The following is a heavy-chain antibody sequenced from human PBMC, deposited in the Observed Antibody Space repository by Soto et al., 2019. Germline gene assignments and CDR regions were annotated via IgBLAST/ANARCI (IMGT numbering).Heavy chain of an antibody. CDR2: IYYSGST. J-gene: IGHJ5*02. CDR1: GGSISSGGYY. Sequence: SETLSLTCTVSGGSISSGGYYWSWIRQHPGKGLEWIGYIYYSGSTYYNPSLKSRVTISVDTSKNQFSLKLSSVTAADTAVYYCARDVKGSWFDPWGQGTLVTVSS. V-gene: IGHV4-31*03. CDR3: ARDVKGSWFDP. D-gene: IGHD3-10*01.